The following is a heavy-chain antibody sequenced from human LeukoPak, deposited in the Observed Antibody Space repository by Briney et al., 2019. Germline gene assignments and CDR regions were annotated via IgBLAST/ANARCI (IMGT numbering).Heavy chain of an antibody. J-gene: IGHJ5*02. D-gene: IGHD2/OR15-2a*01. CDR2: ISSSSSTI. Sequence: PGGSLRFSCAASGFTFSSYSMNWVRQAPGKGLEWVSYISSSSSTIYYADSVKGRFTISRDNAKNSLYLQMNSLRAEDTAVYYCARKERGNPFDPWGQGTLVTVSS. CDR1: GFTFSSYS. V-gene: IGHV3-48*01. CDR3: ARKERGNPFDP.